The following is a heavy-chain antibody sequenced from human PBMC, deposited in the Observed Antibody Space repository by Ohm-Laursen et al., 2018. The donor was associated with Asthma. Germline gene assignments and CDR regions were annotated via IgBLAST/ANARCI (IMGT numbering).Heavy chain of an antibody. CDR2: INSDGSST. V-gene: IGHV3-74*01. CDR3: ARAVGAAKAYDAFDI. D-gene: IGHD2-15*01. Sequence: SLRLSCTAPGFTFSSYWMHWVRQAPGKGLVWVSRINSDGSSTSYADSVKGRFTISRDNAKNTLYLQMNSLRAEDTAVYYCARAVGAAKAYDAFDIWGQGTMVTVSS. CDR1: GFTFSSYW. J-gene: IGHJ3*02.